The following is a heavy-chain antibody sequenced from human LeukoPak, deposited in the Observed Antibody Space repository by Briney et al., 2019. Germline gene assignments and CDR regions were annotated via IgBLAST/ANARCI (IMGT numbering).Heavy chain of an antibody. CDR1: GLTCGSSW. Sequence: GGPLRLSRAASGLTCGSSWMSWDHQTTPLGPEWEAGIHWNGGSTGYADSVKGRFTICRDNAKNSLYLQMNSLRAEDTALYYCARGSYDSSGYCYLPPDYWGQGTLVTVSS. V-gene: IGHV3-20*04. CDR3: ARGSYDSSGYCYLPPDY. D-gene: IGHD3-22*01. CDR2: IHWNGGST. J-gene: IGHJ4*02.